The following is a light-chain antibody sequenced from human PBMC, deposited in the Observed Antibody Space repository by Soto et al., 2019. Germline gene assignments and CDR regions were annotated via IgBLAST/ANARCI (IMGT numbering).Light chain of an antibody. CDR2: WAS. CDR3: QQYYSTPYT. Sequence: DFVMTQSPDSLAVSLGERATINCKSTQSVLYSSNNKNHLAWYQQKPGQPPRLLIYWASTRESGVPDRFSGSGSGTDFTLAISRLQAEDVAVYYCQQYYSTPYTFGQGTKLEIK. V-gene: IGKV4-1*01. CDR1: QSVLYSSNNKNH. J-gene: IGKJ2*01.